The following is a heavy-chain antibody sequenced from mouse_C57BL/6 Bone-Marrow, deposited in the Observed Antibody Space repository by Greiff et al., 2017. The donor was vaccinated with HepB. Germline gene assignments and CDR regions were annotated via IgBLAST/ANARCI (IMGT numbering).Heavy chain of an antibody. J-gene: IGHJ2*01. CDR1: GFTFSDYY. Sequence: EVQLVESGGGLVQPGGSLTLSCAASGFTFSDYYMYWVRQTPEQRLELVAAINSDGGSTYYPDTMERRFIIARDNTKKTLYLQMSSLRSEDTALYYCARHRGFDYWGQGTTLTVSS. V-gene: IGHV5-6-2*01. CDR2: INSDGGST. D-gene: IGHD3-3*01. CDR3: ARHRGFDY.